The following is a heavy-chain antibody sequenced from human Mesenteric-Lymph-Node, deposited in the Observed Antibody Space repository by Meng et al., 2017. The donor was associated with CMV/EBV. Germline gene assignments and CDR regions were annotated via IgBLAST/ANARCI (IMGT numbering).Heavy chain of an antibody. V-gene: IGHV3-53*01. CDR2: IHSNGNT. CDR1: GLTVSSDY. CDR3: ARKHYYDSSRHFRGGLDV. Sequence: ESLKISCAASGLTVSSDYLTWVRQAPGKGLEWVSSIHSNGNTYHADSVKGRFTLSRDNSRNTLYLQMTSLRADDTAVYYCARKHYYDSSRHFRGGLDVWGQGTTVTVSS. D-gene: IGHD3-22*01. J-gene: IGHJ6*02.